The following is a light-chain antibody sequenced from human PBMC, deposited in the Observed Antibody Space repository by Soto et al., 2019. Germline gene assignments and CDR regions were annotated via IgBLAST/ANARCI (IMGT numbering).Light chain of an antibody. J-gene: IGKJ1*01. Sequence: DTQMTQSPSALSASVGATVTIISRASQSISTQLAWYQQKPGMAPKLLISGAFSLESGVPSRFSGSGSGTEFALTISSLQPDDFATYYCQQYYSYSTFGQGTKVDI. V-gene: IGKV1-5*02. CDR3: QQYYSYST. CDR1: QSISTQ. CDR2: GAF.